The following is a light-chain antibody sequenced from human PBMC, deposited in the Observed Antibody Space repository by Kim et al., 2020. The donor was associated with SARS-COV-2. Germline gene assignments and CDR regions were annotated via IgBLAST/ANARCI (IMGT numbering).Light chain of an antibody. CDR2: DAP. Sequence: LCPGDRATLSCRTSQRVSNCLALYEQKPGQSPRLLILDAPNRATGFPARLSVSGSGTEFTLTISSLEPEDYAFFYCNQRNYWPRTFGQGTQVDIK. CDR3: NQRNYWPRT. J-gene: IGKJ1*01. V-gene: IGKV3-11*01. CDR1: QRVSNC.